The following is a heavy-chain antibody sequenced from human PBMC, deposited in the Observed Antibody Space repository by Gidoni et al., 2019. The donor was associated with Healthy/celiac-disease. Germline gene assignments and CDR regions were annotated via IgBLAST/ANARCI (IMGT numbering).Heavy chain of an antibody. CDR1: GGSISSGDYY. J-gene: IGHJ5*02. CDR2: IYYSGST. D-gene: IGHD3-3*01. V-gene: IGHV4-30-4*01. Sequence: QVQLQESGPGLVKPSQTLSLTCTVSGGSISSGDYYWSWIRQPPGKGLEWIGYIYYSGSTYYNPALKSRVTISVDTSKNQFSLKLSSVTAADTAVYYCARGAYYDFWSGYYTDNWFDPWGQGTLVTVSS. CDR3: ARGAYYDFWSGYYTDNWFDP.